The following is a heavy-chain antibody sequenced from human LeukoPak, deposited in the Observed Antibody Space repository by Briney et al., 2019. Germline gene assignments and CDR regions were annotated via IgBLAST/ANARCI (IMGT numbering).Heavy chain of an antibody. Sequence: SQTLSLTCTVSGVSITSGDYYWSWIRQPPGKGLEWIGYIYYSGSTYYNQSLKSRVTISVDTSKKQFSLKLSSVTAADTAVYYCARVYYDSSGYFEAPIFDYWGQGTLVTVSS. CDR3: ARVYYDSSGYFEAPIFDY. J-gene: IGHJ4*02. CDR1: GVSITSGDYY. CDR2: IYYSGST. D-gene: IGHD3-22*01. V-gene: IGHV4-30-4*01.